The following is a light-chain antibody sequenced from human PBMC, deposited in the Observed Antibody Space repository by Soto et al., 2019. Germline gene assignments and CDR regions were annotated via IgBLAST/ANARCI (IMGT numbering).Light chain of an antibody. J-gene: IGLJ1*01. CDR1: SSDIGGYNY. Sequence: QSVLTQPASVSGSPGQSITISCTGTSSDIGGYNYVSWYQQLPGKVPKLIIYDASNRPSGVSDRFSGSKSGNAASLTISGLQAEDEADYYCSSYTSTSTLYVFGTGTKLTVL. CDR3: SSYTSTSTLYV. V-gene: IGLV2-14*03. CDR2: DAS.